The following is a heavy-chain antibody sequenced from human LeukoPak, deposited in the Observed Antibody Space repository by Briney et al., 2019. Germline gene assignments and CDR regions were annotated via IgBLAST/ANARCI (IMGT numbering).Heavy chain of an antibody. D-gene: IGHD5-18*01. J-gene: IGHJ3*02. Sequence: SETLSLTCAVYGGSFSGYYWSWIRQPPGKGLEWIGEINHSGSTNYNPSLKSRVTISVDTSKNQFSLKRSSVTAADTAVYYCASGGYSYGADAADAFDIWGQGTMVTVSS. CDR2: INHSGST. CDR3: ASGGYSYGADAADAFDI. CDR1: GGSFSGYY. V-gene: IGHV4-34*01.